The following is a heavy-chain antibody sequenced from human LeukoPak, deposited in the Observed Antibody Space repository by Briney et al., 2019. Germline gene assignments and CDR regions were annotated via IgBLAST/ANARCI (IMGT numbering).Heavy chain of an antibody. V-gene: IGHV3-23*01. CDR2: FSGSGGST. J-gene: IGHJ4*02. CDR3: AKGRYSGNYHIDY. Sequence: GGSLRLSCAASGFTFSSYAMSWVRQAPGKGLEWASTFSGSGGSTYYADSVKGRFTISRDNSKNTLNLQMDSLRAEDTAVYYCAKGRYSGNYHIDYWGQGTLVTVSS. CDR1: GFTFSSYA. D-gene: IGHD1-26*01.